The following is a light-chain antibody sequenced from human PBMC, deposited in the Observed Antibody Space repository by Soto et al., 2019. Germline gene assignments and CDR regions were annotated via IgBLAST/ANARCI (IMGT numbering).Light chain of an antibody. CDR2: DAY. J-gene: IGKJ5*01. V-gene: IGKV3-11*01. Sequence: EIVMTQSPATLSVSPGERATLSCRASQSVSSDLAWYQQKPGQAHRLLIYDAYNRATGIPARFSGSGSGTDFTLTISSLEAEDFAVYYCQQRSNWPPITFGQGTRLDIK. CDR1: QSVSSD. CDR3: QQRSNWPPIT.